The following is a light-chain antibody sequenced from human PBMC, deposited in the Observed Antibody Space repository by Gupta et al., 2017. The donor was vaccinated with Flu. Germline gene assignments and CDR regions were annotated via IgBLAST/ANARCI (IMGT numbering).Light chain of an antibody. CDR2: AAS. CDR1: QSISSY. J-gene: IGKJ3*01. V-gene: IGKV1-39*01. Sequence: DIQMTQSPSSLSASVGDRVTITCRASQSISSYLNWYQQKPGKAPKLLIYAASSLQSGVPSRFSGSGSGTDVTLTISSLQPEDFATYYCQQFGTFGPGTKVDIK. CDR3: QQFGT.